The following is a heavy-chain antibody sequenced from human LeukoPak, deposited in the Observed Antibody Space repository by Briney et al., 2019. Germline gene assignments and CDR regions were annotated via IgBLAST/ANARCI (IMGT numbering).Heavy chain of an antibody. CDR1: GYSISNGYQ. CDR2: IFHDGGA. D-gene: IGHD2-2*01. CDR3: ARDPRWLTPDCTSTSCYENYFDP. J-gene: IGHJ5*02. V-gene: IGHV4-38-2*02. Sequence: PSETLSLTCDVSGYSISNGYQWAWIRQPPGRGLEWIGTIFHDGGAHYNPSLGSRVVISIDTSKNQFSLRLRSVTVADTAVYYCARDPRWLTPDCTSTSCYENYFDPWGRGTLVTVSS.